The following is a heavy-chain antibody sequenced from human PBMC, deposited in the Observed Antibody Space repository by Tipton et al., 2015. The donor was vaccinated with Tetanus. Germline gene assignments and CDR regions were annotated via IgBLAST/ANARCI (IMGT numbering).Heavy chain of an antibody. J-gene: IGHJ4*02. CDR2: ISDSGLT. CDR3: TRANHEFPKKGPFDS. CDR1: GASLRSGDYN. V-gene: IGHV4-61*08. Sequence: LRLSCSVSGASLRSGDYNWSWIRQPPGKGLEWLAYISDSGLTNSKYFLKSRITISRDTSKNQFSLKLNSVTAADTAVYYCTRANHEFPKKGPFDSWGQGTLVIVS. D-gene: IGHD3-10*01.